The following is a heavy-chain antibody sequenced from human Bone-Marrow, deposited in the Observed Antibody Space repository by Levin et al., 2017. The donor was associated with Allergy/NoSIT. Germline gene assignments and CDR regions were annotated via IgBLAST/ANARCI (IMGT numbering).Heavy chain of an antibody. J-gene: IGHJ5*02. CDR3: AGGYCSGDSCYEGWFDP. Sequence: ASVKVSCKTSGYTTTDYYTHWVRQAPGQGLEWMGWINAKSGGTKYAQNFQGRVTMTRDTSISTIYMELSRLRSDDTAVYFCAGGYCSGDSCYEGWFDPWGQGTLVTVSS. D-gene: IGHD2-15*01. CDR2: INAKSGGT. CDR1: GYTTTDYY. V-gene: IGHV1-2*02.